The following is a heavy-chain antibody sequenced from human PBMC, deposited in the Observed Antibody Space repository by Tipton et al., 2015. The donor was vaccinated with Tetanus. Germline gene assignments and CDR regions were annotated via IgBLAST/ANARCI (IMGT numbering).Heavy chain of an antibody. CDR1: GFTFSTYA. J-gene: IGHJ4*02. V-gene: IGHV3-23*01. CDR3: AKRGQQWVVSSYFDS. CDR2: ISGSGAAT. D-gene: IGHD6-19*01. Sequence: SLRLSCTASGFTFSTYAMSWVRQAPGKGLEWVSVISGSGAATYYADSVKGRFTISRDNSKNTLSLQMNSLRPDDTGVYFCAKRGQQWVVSSYFDSWGQGARVAVSS.